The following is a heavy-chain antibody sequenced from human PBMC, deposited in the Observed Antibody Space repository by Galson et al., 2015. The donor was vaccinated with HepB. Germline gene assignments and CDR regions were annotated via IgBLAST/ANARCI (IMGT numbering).Heavy chain of an antibody. D-gene: IGHD3-22*01. J-gene: IGHJ3*02. CDR3: ASPTQHYYDSSGYSATYVGAFDI. CDR1: GYSFTSYW. Sequence: QSGAEVKKPGESLKISCKGSGYSFTSYWIGWVRQMPGKGLEWMGIIYPGDSDTRYSPSFQGQVTISADKSISTAYLQWSSLKASDTAMYYCASPTQHYYDSSGYSATYVGAFDIWGQGTMVTVSS. CDR2: IYPGDSDT. V-gene: IGHV5-51*03.